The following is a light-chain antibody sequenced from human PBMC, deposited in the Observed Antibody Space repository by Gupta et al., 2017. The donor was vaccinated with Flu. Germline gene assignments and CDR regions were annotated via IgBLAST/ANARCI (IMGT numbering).Light chain of an antibody. CDR1: S. J-gene: IGLJ3*02. Sequence: SVYWYQHPPETAAILIICTNYQPPSVLPDRFSASKSGTSAFLAISGLRSEEDGDYYCSAGGNSQSLWVFGGGTKLTVL. V-gene: IGLV1-47*01. CDR2: TNY. CDR3: SAGGNSQSLWV.